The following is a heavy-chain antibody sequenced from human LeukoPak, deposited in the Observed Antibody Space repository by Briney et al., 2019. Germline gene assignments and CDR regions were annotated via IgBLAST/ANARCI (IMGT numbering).Heavy chain of an antibody. CDR2: IYTSGST. D-gene: IGHD6-13*01. CDR1: GGSISSYY. Sequence: SETLSLTCTVSGGSISSYYWSWIRQPAGKGLEWIGRIYTSGSTNYNPSLKSRVTMSVDTSKNQFSLKLSSVTAADTAVYYRASVSSSWYYFDYWGQGTLVTVSS. CDR3: ASVSSSWYYFDY. J-gene: IGHJ4*02. V-gene: IGHV4-4*07.